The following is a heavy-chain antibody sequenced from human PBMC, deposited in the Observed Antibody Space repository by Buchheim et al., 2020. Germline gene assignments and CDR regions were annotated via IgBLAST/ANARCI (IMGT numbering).Heavy chain of an antibody. CDR2: INWNGGST. J-gene: IGHJ2*01. Sequence: EVQLVESGGGVVRPGGSLRLSCAASGFTLDDYGMSWVRQVPGKGLEWVSGINWNGGSTAYADSVKGRFTISRDNAKNSLYLQMNSLRAEDTALYYCARPPYSSTWLNWYFDLWGRGTL. CDR1: GFTLDDYG. V-gene: IGHV3-20*04. CDR3: ARPPYSSTWLNWYFDL. D-gene: IGHD6-13*01.